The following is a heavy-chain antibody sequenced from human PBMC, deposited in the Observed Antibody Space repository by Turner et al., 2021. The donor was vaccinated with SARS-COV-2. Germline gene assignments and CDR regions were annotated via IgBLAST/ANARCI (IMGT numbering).Heavy chain of an antibody. Sequence: EVQLLESGGGLVQPGGSLRLSCAASGFTFSSYAMRWVRQAPGKGREWVSAISGSGGSTYYADSVKGRFTISRDNSKNTLYLKMNSLRAEDTAVYYCAKPPGEQWLVLALVFDYWGQGTLVTVSS. CDR1: GFTFSSYA. CDR2: ISGSGGST. D-gene: IGHD6-19*01. J-gene: IGHJ4*02. V-gene: IGHV3-23*01. CDR3: AKPPGEQWLVLALVFDY.